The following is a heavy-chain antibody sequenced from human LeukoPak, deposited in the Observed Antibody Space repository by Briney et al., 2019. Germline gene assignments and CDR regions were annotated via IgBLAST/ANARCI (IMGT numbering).Heavy chain of an antibody. V-gene: IGHV3-30*18. Sequence: GGSLRHSRAACGFTLNSFGMHWVGPAPRKGREGVEFISLDGSNKYLEDAVKGRFTISRENSKNPLYLQMNSLRAGETAVYYCAKDYDSSGWAAFDIWGQGTMVTVS. J-gene: IGHJ3*02. CDR3: AKDYDSSGWAAFDI. CDR2: ISLDGSNK. CDR1: GFTLNSFG. D-gene: IGHD3-22*01.